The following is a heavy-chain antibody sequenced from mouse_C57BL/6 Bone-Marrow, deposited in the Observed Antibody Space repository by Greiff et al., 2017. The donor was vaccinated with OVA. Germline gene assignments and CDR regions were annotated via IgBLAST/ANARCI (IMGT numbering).Heavy chain of an antibody. CDR1: GYSITSGYY. J-gene: IGHJ4*01. D-gene: IGHD4-1*01. CDR3: ARGEKLTGPYYYAMDY. V-gene: IGHV3-6*01. Sequence: DVKLQESGPGLVKPSQSLSLTCSVTGYSITSGYYWNWIRQFPGNKLEWMGYISYDGSNNYNPSLKNRISITRDTSKNQFFLKLNSVTTEDTATYYCARGEKLTGPYYYAMDYWGQGTSVTVSS. CDR2: ISYDGSN.